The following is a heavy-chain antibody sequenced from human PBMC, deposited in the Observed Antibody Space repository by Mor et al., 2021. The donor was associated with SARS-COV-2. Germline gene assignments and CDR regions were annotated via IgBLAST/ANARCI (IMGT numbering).Heavy chain of an antibody. CDR3: TIYGSGSFQH. J-gene: IGHJ1*01. CDR2: IRLRSYGGTA. D-gene: IGHD3-10*01. Sequence: VGRIRLRSYGGTADYAAPVKGRFSISRDDATSTLYLQMDSLKTEDTAVYYCTIYGSGSFQHWGQGTLVT. V-gene: IGHV3-15*01.